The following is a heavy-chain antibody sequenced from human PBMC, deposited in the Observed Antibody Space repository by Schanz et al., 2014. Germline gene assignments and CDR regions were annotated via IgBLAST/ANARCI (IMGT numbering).Heavy chain of an antibody. CDR3: AKGMGYCSGGTCYDYYYYGLDV. Sequence: EVQLLDSGGGLVQPGGSLRLSCAASGFTFTTSPRTWVPRAPGRGREWVPAISGSGGSAYYADSVKGRFTISRDNSKNTLYLQMNSLSADDTAVFYCAKGMGYCSGGTCYDYYYYGLDVWGQGTTVTVSS. D-gene: IGHD2-15*01. CDR2: ISGSGGSA. J-gene: IGHJ6*02. V-gene: IGHV3-23*01. CDR1: GFTFTTSP.